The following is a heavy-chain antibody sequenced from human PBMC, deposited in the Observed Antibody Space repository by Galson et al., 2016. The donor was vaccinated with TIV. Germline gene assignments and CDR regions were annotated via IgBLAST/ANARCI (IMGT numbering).Heavy chain of an antibody. Sequence: SVKVSCKASGTIFTRDYVHWVRQAPGQGPEWMGVIDPTYGGTTFAQKFQALVTMTRDTSTSTVYMEVSGLKSDDTAVYYCIRDLGRLRDFWGQGTLVTVSS. CDR1: GTIFTRDY. CDR2: IDPTYGGT. V-gene: IGHV1-46*03. CDR3: IRDLGRLRDF. D-gene: IGHD7-27*01. J-gene: IGHJ4*02.